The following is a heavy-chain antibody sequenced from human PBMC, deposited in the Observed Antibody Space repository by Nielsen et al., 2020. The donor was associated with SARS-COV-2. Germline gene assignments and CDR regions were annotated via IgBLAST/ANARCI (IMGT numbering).Heavy chain of an antibody. Sequence: ASVKVSCKASGDTFSRYTISRVRQAPGQGLEWMGIIDPNYGTTTYAQRFQGRVTMTRDTSASTVYMELSRLRSEDTAVYYCARAPSDFYGMDVWGQGTTVTVSS. CDR2: IDPNYGTT. CDR1: GDTFSRYT. V-gene: IGHV1-46*01. CDR3: ARAPSDFYGMDV. J-gene: IGHJ6*02.